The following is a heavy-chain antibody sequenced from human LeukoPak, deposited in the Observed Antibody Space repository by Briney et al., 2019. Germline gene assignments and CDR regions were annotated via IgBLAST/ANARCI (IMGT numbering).Heavy chain of an antibody. Sequence: SSETLSLTCTVSGGSISGYYWSWIRQPPGKVLEWIGYMYYRGSTNYNPSLKSRVAISVDTSKNQLSLKLSSVTAADTAVYFCARLISPRTAFDYWGQGTLATVSS. CDR2: MYYRGST. CDR1: GGSISGYY. CDR3: ARLISPRTAFDY. J-gene: IGHJ4*02. V-gene: IGHV4-59*08. D-gene: IGHD6-6*01.